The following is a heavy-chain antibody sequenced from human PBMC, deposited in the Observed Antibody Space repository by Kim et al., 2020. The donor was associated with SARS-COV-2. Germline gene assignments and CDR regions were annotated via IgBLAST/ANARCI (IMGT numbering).Heavy chain of an antibody. CDR2: IFSSGST. D-gene: IGHD3-22*01. Sequence: SETLSLTCTVSGGSISSYHWNWIRQPPGKGLEWIGYIFSSGSTNYNPTLKSRVAISVDTSKNQFSLKLTSVTAADTAVYYCARRASGYYSFDKWGQGTLVTVSS. CDR1: GGSISSYH. J-gene: IGHJ4*02. CDR3: ARRASGYYSFDK. V-gene: IGHV4-59*08.